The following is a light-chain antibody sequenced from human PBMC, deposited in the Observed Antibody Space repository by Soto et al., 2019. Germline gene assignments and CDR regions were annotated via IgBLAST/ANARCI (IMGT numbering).Light chain of an antibody. CDR2: DAS. Sequence: EIVLTQSPATLSLSPGERATVSCRASQSVSSYLAWYQQKPGQAPRLLIYDASNRATGIPARFSGSGSGTDFTLTISSLDPEDFAVYYCQQRSNWPPRITFGQGTRLEIK. V-gene: IGKV3-11*01. CDR3: QQRSNWPPRIT. CDR1: QSVSSY. J-gene: IGKJ5*01.